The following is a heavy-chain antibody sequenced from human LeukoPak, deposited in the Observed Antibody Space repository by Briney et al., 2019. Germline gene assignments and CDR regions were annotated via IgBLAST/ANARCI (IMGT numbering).Heavy chain of an antibody. CDR2: ISAYNGNT. Sequence: ASVKVSCKASGYTFTSYGISWVRQAPGQGLEWMGWISAYNGNTNYAQKLQGRVTMTTDTSTSTAYMELRSLRSDDTAMYYCARARGYCSSTSCWFDLWGRGTLVTVSS. J-gene: IGHJ2*01. D-gene: IGHD2-2*01. V-gene: IGHV1-18*01. CDR1: GYTFTSYG. CDR3: ARARGYCSSTSCWFDL.